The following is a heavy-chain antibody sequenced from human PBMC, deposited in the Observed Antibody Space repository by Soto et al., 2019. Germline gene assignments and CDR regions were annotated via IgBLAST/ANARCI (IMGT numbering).Heavy chain of an antibody. CDR3: AADRLPTDRYKWVDP. J-gene: IGHJ5*02. CDR2: IVVGTGNT. Sequence: ASVKVSCKASGFNFGSSAIQWVRQARGHRLEWIGWIVVGTGNTNYAQKLQERVTITRDMSTSTAYMELSSLISENTAFFYFAADRLPTDRYKWVDPGGLGTLVTVSS. D-gene: IGHD1-20*01. CDR1: GFNFGSSA. V-gene: IGHV1-58*02.